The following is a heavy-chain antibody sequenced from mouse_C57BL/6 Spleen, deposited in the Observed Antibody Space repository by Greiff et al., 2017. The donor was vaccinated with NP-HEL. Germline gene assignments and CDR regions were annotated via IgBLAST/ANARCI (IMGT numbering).Heavy chain of an antibody. J-gene: IGHJ4*01. Sequence: QVQLQQPGAELVRPGSSVKLSCKASGYTFTSYWMHWVKQRPIQGLEWIGNIDPSDSETNYNQKFKDKATLTVDKSSSTAYMQLSSLTSEDSAVYYCASTGWDAMDYWGQGTSVTVSS. D-gene: IGHD4-1*01. CDR2: IDPSDSET. CDR3: ASTGWDAMDY. V-gene: IGHV1-52*01. CDR1: GYTFTSYW.